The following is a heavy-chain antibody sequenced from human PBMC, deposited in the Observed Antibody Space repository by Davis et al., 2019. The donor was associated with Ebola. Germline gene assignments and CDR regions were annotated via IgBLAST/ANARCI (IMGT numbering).Heavy chain of an antibody. D-gene: IGHD4-17*01. CDR3: ARRRRTVTTFVDY. Sequence: GSLRLSCAVSGVSLSTSNWWTWVRQSPGKGLEWIGEIYHDGSSDQKPSLKSRVTISVDTSKNQFSLKLSSVTAADTAVYYCARRRRTVTTFVDYWGQGTLVTVSS. V-gene: IGHV4-4*02. CDR2: IYHDGSS. J-gene: IGHJ4*02. CDR1: GVSLSTSNW.